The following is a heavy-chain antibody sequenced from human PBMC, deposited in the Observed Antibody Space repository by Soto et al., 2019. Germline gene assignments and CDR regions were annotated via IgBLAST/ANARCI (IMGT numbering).Heavy chain of an antibody. CDR2: ISWNSGSI. V-gene: IGHV3-9*01. J-gene: IGHJ4*02. CDR3: AKDMVGGDYGDRSRGVDY. D-gene: IGHD4-17*01. Sequence: EVQLVESGGGLVQPGRSLRLSCAASGFTFDDYATHWVRQAPGKGLEWVSGISWNSGSIGYADSVKGRFTISRDNAKNSLYLQMNSLRAEDTALYYCAKDMVGGDYGDRSRGVDYWGQGTLVTVSS. CDR1: GFTFDDYA.